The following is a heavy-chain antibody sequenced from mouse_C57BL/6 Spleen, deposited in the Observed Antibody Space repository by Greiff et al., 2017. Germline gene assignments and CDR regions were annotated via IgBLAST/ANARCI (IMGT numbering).Heavy chain of an antibody. V-gene: IGHV1-9*01. CDR1: GYTFTGYW. D-gene: IGHD2-3*01. CDR2: DLPGSGST. CDR3: ARVGYYEVFAY. Sequence: QVQLQQSGAELMKPGASVTLSCTATGYTFTGYWIEWVKQRPGHGLEWIWEDLPGSGSTTYNEKFKDKATVTADTSSNTAYMQLSSLTTEDSAIYYWARVGYYEVFAYWGKGTLVTVSA. J-gene: IGHJ3*01.